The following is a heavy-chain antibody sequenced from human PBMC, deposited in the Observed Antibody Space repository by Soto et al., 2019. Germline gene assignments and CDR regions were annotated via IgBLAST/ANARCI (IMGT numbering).Heavy chain of an antibody. D-gene: IGHD3-10*01. CDR3: ARDYYYGSGSYLTYNSYGMDV. CDR1: GYSFTSYW. V-gene: IGHV5-10-1*01. J-gene: IGHJ6*02. CDR2: IDPTDSYP. Sequence: GESLKISCKGSGYSFTSYWISWVRQMPGKGLEWMGRIDPTDSYPSYSPSFQGHVTISAEKSISNAYLQWSSLKASDTAMYYFARDYYYGSGSYLTYNSYGMDVWGQGTTVTVSS.